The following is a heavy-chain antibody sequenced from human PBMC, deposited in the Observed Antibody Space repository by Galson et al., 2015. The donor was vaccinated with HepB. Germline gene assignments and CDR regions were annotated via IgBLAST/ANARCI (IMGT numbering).Heavy chain of an antibody. Sequence: SVKVSCKASGYTFTNYGISWVRLAPGQGLEWMGWSSPYNGNTKYAQRLQGRVTMTTDTSTSTAYMEMRSLRSDDTAVYYCARGLTMPPLDDWGQGILVTVSS. J-gene: IGHJ4*02. CDR1: GYTFTNYG. D-gene: IGHD2/OR15-2a*01. CDR2: SSPYNGNT. V-gene: IGHV1-18*04. CDR3: ARGLTMPPLDD.